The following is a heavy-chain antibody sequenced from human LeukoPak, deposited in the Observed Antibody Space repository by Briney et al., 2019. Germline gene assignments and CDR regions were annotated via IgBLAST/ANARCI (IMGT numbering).Heavy chain of an antibody. V-gene: IGHV4-59*08. CDR1: GASINSYY. CDR2: IYYGGIT. Sequence: SETLSLTCTVSGASINSYYWSWIRQPPGKGLEWLGYIYYGGITNYNPSLKSRVTITVDTSKNQSSLKLSSVTAADTAVYYCTRGMTTVTHWGQGTLVTVSS. D-gene: IGHD4-11*01. CDR3: TRGMTTVTH. J-gene: IGHJ4*02.